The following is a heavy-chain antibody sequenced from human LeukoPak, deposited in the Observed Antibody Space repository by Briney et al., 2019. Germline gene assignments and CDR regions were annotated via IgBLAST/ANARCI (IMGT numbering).Heavy chain of an antibody. Sequence: ASVKVSCTASGYTFTSYGISWVRQAPGQGLEWMGWISAYNGNTNYAQKLQGRVTMTTDTSTSTAYMELRSLRSDDTAVYYCARVTGTPKGYYHYMDVWGKGTTVTVSS. V-gene: IGHV1-18*01. CDR2: ISAYNGNT. CDR3: ARVTGTPKGYYHYMDV. J-gene: IGHJ6*03. CDR1: GYTFTSYG. D-gene: IGHD1-7*01.